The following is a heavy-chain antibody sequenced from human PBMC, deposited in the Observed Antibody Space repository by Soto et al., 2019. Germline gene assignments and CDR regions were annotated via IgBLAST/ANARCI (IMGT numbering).Heavy chain of an antibody. V-gene: IGHV3-66*01. CDR1: GFTVSSIY. D-gene: IGHD6-13*01. CDR2: IYSGDNG. CDR3: AKVIAAAGTGYWFDP. J-gene: IGHJ5*02. Sequence: PGGSLRLSCAASGFTVSSIYMSWVRQTPGMGLEWVSVIYSGDNGYYPDSVKGRFTISRDNSKNTLYLQMNSLRAEDTAGYYCAKVIAAAGTGYWFDPWGQGTLVTVSS.